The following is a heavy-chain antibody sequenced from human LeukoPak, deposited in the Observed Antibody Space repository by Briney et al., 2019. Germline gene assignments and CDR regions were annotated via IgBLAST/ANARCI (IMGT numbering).Heavy chain of an antibody. CDR1: GGTFSSYA. CDR2: IIPILGIA. J-gene: IGHJ4*02. D-gene: IGHD3-16*01. CDR3: ARDLQWFGGYFGY. Sequence: SVKVSCKASGGTFSSYAISWVRQAPGQGLEWMGRIIPILGIANYAQKFQDRVTITADKSTSTAYMELSSLRSEDTAVYYCARDLQWFGGYFGYWGQGTLVTVSS. V-gene: IGHV1-69*04.